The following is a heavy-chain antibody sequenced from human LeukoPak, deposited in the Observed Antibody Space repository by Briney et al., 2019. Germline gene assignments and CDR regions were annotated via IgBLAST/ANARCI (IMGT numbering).Heavy chain of an antibody. CDR1: GFTFSSYG. CDR3: ARLGSGWSFDF. V-gene: IGHV3-33*01. Sequence: GGSLRLSCGASGFTFSSYGMNWVRQAPGKGLEWVAVIWYDGSNKYYADPVKGRFTISRDNSKNTVSLQMNSLRAEDTAVYYCARLGSGWSFDFWGQGTLVAVSS. J-gene: IGHJ4*02. D-gene: IGHD6-19*01. CDR2: IWYDGSNK.